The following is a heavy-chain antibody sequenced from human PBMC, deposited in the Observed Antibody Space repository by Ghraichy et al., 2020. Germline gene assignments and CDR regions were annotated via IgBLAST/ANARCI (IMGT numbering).Heavy chain of an antibody. CDR2: IYTSGST. CDR3: ARMVIVVVPAVFDP. J-gene: IGHJ5*02. D-gene: IGHD2-2*03. CDR1: GGSISSGSYY. V-gene: IGHV4-61*02. Sequence: SETLSLTCTVSGGSISSGSYYWSWIRQPAGKGLEWIGRIYTSGSTNSNPSLKSRVTISVDTSKNQFSLKLSSVTAADTAVYYCARMVIVVVPAVFDPWGQGTLVTVSS.